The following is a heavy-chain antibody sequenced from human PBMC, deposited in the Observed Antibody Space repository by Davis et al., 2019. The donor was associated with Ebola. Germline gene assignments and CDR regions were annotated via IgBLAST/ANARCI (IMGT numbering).Heavy chain of an antibody. J-gene: IGHJ4*02. CDR1: GFTFSTYA. Sequence: GESLKISCAASGFTFSTYAMGWVRQAPGKGLEWVSYISSSSSYTNYADSVKGRFTISRDNAKNSLYLQMNSVRADDTAVYYCARETVEMAADYWGQGTLVTVSS. CDR3: ARETVEMAADY. V-gene: IGHV3-11*06. D-gene: IGHD5-24*01. CDR2: ISSSSSYT.